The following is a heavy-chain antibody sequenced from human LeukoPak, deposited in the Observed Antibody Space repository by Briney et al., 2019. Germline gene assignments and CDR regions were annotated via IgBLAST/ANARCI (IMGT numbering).Heavy chain of an antibody. Sequence: ASVKVSCKASGYTFTGYYMHWVRQAPGQGLEWMGRINPNSGGTNYAQKFQGRVTMTRDTSISTAYMELSSLRSEDTAVYYCARGYCSSTSCYPTVGWFDPWGQGTLVTVSS. CDR3: ARGYCSSTSCYPTVGWFDP. V-gene: IGHV1-2*06. CDR2: INPNSGGT. D-gene: IGHD2-2*01. CDR1: GYTFTGYY. J-gene: IGHJ5*02.